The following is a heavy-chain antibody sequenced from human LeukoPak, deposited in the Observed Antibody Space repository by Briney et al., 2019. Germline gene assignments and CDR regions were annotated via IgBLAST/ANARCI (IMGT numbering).Heavy chain of an antibody. Sequence: GGSLRLSCAASGFTFSSYAMHWVRQAPGKGLEWVAVISYDGSNKYYADSVKGRFTISRDNAKNSLYLQMNSLRAEDTAVYYCARATTNYWGQGTLVTVSS. CDR1: GFTFSSYA. V-gene: IGHV3-30-3*01. J-gene: IGHJ4*02. CDR2: ISYDGSNK. D-gene: IGHD1-26*01. CDR3: ARATTNY.